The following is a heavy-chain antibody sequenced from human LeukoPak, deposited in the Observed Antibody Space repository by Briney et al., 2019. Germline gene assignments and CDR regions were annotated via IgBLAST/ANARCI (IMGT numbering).Heavy chain of an antibody. CDR3: ARVSTYYYDS. CDR1: GFTVSSNY. Sequence: GGSLRLSCAASGFTVSSNYMSWVRQAPGKGLEWVSVIYSGGSTYYADSVKGRFTISRDNAKNTLYLQMNSLRAEDTAVYYCARVSTYYYDSWGQGTLVTVSS. V-gene: IGHV3-53*01. D-gene: IGHD3-22*01. CDR2: IYSGGST. J-gene: IGHJ4*02.